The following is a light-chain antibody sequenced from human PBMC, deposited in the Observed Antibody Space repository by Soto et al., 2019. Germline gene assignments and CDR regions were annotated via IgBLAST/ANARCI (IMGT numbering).Light chain of an antibody. CDR1: QSVASNN. CDR3: QQDGSSTRR. V-gene: IGKV3-20*01. CDR2: GAS. Sequence: EVDLSHTPYSLSRSTGDTPTLSCRSSQSVASNNLAWYQQKPGQSPRLLIYGASSRARGIPDRFTGSGSGTDFILTISRLEPEDFAVYYCQQDGSSTRRFGQGTKVDIK. J-gene: IGKJ1*01.